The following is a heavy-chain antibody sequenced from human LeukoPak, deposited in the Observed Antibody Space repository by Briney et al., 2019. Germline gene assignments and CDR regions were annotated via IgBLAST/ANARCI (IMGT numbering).Heavy chain of an antibody. D-gene: IGHD3-10*01. V-gene: IGHV4-39*01. CDR2: IYYSRST. J-gene: IGHJ5*02. CDR3: VKTPRLLWFGELLAGWFDP. Sequence: SETLSLTCTVSGDSISNSNHYWGWIRQPPGKGLEWIGSIYYSRSTYYNPSLESRVTISVDMSKNQFALKVNSVTAADTAVYYCVKTPRLLWFGELLAGWFDPWGKGTLVTVSS. CDR1: GDSISNSNHY.